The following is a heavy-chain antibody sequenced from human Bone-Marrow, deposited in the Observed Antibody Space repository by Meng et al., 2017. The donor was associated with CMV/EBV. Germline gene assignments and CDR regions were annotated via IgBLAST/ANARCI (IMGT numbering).Heavy chain of an antibody. D-gene: IGHD3-3*01. CDR2: VYHSGGT. CDR1: GGSFSGYH. V-gene: IGHV4-34*01. J-gene: IGHJ4*02. Sequence: SETLSLTCAGYGGSFSGYHWSWIRQPPGKGLEWIGEVYHSGGTNYDPSLKRRVTISLDMSKNHFSLKLSSVTAADTGVYYCASQNFWSGDAYWGQGMFVTVSS. CDR3: ASQNFWSGDAY.